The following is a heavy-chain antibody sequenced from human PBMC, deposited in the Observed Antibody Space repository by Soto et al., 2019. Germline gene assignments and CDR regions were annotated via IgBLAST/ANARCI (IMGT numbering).Heavy chain of an antibody. J-gene: IGHJ6*03. CDR1: GGSISSYY. CDR2: IYYSGST. CDR3: ARTLSLYYYYHMDV. V-gene: IGHV4-59*08. Sequence: SETLSLTCTVSGGSISSYYWSWIRQPPGKGLEWIGYIYYSGSTNYNPSLKSRVTISVDTSKNQFSLKLSSVTAADTAVYYCARTLSLYYYYHMDVWGKGTTVTVSS.